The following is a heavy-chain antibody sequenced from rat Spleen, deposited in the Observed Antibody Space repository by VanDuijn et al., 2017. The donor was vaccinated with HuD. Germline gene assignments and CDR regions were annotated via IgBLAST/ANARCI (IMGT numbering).Heavy chain of an antibody. Sequence: EVQLVESGGGLVQPGRSLKLSCAASGFTFSDYNMAWVRQAPKKGLEWVATISPSGGSTYYRDSVKGRFTISRDDAKNTQYLQMDSLRSEDTATYYCARHDYGSYGVMDAWGQGSSVTVSS. J-gene: IGHJ4*01. CDR1: GFTFSDYN. D-gene: IGHD1-3*01. V-gene: IGHV5S23*01. CDR2: ISPSGGST. CDR3: ARHDYGSYGVMDA.